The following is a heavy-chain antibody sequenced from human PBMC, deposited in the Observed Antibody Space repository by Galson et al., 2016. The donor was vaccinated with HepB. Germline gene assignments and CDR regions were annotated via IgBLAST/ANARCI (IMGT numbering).Heavy chain of an antibody. J-gene: IGHJ4*02. CDR1: GVAVSSNY. Sequence: SLRLSCAASGVAVSSNYMSWIRQAPGKGLEWISYISSSGNTVYYADSVKGRFTISRDNAKNSLFLQMNSLRAEDTAVYYCARAPLTDFWGQGTLVAVSS. V-gene: IGHV3-11*01. CDR2: ISSSGNTV. CDR3: ARAPLTDF.